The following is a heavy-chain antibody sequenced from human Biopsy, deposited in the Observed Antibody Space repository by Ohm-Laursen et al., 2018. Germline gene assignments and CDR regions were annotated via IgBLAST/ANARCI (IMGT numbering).Heavy chain of an antibody. CDR2: IYHTGTT. CDR3: ARATVETASFDF. Sequence: TLSLTCTVSGASIDSYYWSWIRQHPGKGLEWIGYIYHTGTTFYNPSLESQATISIDTSKNQFSLKMTSVTDADTAIYYCARATVETASFDFWGQGTLVTVSS. J-gene: IGHJ4*02. D-gene: IGHD5-18*01. V-gene: IGHV4-31*01. CDR1: GASIDSYY.